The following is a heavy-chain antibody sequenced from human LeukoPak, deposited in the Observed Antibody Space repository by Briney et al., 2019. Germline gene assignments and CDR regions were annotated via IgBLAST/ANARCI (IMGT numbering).Heavy chain of an antibody. J-gene: IGHJ6*04. CDR3: AELGITMIGGV. V-gene: IGHV3-21*01. Sequence: SGGSLRLSCAASGFTFSSYSMNWVRQAPGKGLEWVSSISSSSSYIYYADSVKGRFTISRDNSKNTLYLQMNSLRAEDTAVYYCAELGITMIGGVWGKGTTVTISS. D-gene: IGHD3-10*02. CDR2: ISSSSSYI. CDR1: GFTFSSYS.